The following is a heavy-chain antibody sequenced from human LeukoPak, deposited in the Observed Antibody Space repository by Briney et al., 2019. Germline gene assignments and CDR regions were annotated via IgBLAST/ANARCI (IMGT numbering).Heavy chain of an antibody. Sequence: GWSLRLSCTASGFTFGDYAMSWVRQAPGKGLEWVGFIRSKAYGGTTEYAASVKGRFTISRDDSKGIAHLQMNSLKTEDTAVYYCTRGPADFDYWGQGTLVTVSS. CDR1: GFTFGDYA. V-gene: IGHV3-49*04. CDR3: TRGPADFDY. J-gene: IGHJ4*02. CDR2: IRSKAYGGTT.